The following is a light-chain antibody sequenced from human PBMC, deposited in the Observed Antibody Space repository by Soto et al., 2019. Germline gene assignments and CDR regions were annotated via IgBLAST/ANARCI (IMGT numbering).Light chain of an antibody. CDR3: QQRVT. CDR1: QSVSSSY. J-gene: IGKJ4*01. Sequence: EIVLTQSPGTLSLSPGERATLSCRASQSVSSSYLAWYQQKPGQAPRLLIYGASSRATGIPDRFSGSGSGTDFTLTISRLEPGDFAVYYCQQRVTFGGGTKVEIK. V-gene: IGKV3-20*01. CDR2: GAS.